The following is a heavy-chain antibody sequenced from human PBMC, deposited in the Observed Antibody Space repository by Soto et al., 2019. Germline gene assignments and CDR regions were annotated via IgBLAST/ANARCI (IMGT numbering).Heavy chain of an antibody. CDR3: ARDRAYSSNWAPDAFDI. Sequence: SVKVSCKASGGTFSSYAISWVRQAPGQGLEWMGGIIPIFGTANYAQKFQGRVTITADESTSTAYMELSSLRSEDTAVYYCARDRAYSSNWAPDAFDIWGQGTMVTVSS. J-gene: IGHJ3*02. CDR1: GGTFSSYA. V-gene: IGHV1-69*13. CDR2: IIPIFGTA. D-gene: IGHD6-13*01.